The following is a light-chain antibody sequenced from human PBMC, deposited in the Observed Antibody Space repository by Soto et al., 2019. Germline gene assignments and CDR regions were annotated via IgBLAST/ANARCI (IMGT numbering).Light chain of an antibody. Sequence: EIVLTQSPGTLYLSPGERATLSCRASQSVSSNYLAWYQQKPGQAPRLLIYGASSRATGIPDRFSGSGPGTDFTLTISRLEPEDFAVYYCQQYGSSPITFGQGTRLEIK. CDR1: QSVSSNY. J-gene: IGKJ5*01. V-gene: IGKV3-20*01. CDR2: GAS. CDR3: QQYGSSPIT.